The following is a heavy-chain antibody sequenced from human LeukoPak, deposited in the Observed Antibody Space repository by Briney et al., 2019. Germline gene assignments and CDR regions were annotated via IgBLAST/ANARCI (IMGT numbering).Heavy chain of an antibody. J-gene: IGHJ4*02. CDR2: IYYSGST. Sequence: SETLSLTCTVSGGSISSYYWSWIRQPPGKGLEWIGYIYYSGSTNYNPSLKSRVTISVDTSKNQFSLKLSSVTAAVTAVYYCARLHLDSSGYYFDYWGQGTLVTVSS. D-gene: IGHD3-22*01. CDR1: GGSISSYY. CDR3: ARLHLDSSGYYFDY. V-gene: IGHV4-59*01.